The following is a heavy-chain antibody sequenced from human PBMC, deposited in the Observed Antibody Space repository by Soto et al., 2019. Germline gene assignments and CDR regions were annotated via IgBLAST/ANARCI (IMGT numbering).Heavy chain of an antibody. CDR3: ARGGRRDWQLALDI. V-gene: IGHV4-59*12. Sequence: RRIRKKTGKGLEWIGYIYYSGSTNYNPSLKSRVAISVDMSKNQFSLRLTSVTAADTAVYYCARGGRRDWQLALDISAQATILTV. D-gene: IGHD6-6*01. J-gene: IGHJ3*02. CDR2: IYYSGST.